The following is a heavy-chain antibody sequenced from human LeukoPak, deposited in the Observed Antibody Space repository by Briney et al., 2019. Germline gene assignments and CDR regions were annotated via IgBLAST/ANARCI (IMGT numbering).Heavy chain of an antibody. Sequence: GGSLRLSCAASGFTFSGYDMSWVRQAPGKGLEWVSYTSSSSSTIYYADSVKSRFTISRDNAKNSLYLQMNSLRAEDTTVYYCARLRYYGMDVWGQGTTVTVSS. CDR3: ARLRYYGMDV. J-gene: IGHJ6*02. CDR2: TSSSSSTI. V-gene: IGHV3-48*04. CDR1: GFTFSGYD.